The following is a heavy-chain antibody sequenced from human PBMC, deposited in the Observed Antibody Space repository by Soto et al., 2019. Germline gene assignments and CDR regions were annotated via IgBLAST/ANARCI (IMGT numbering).Heavy chain of an antibody. V-gene: IGHV4-59*01. J-gene: IGHJ6*02. CDR3: ATSEGYSYGYYYYYGIDV. D-gene: IGHD5-18*01. CDR2: IYYSGST. Sequence: PSETLSLTCTVSGGSISSYYWSWIRQPPGKGLEWIGYIYYSGSTNYNPSLKSRVTISVDTSKNQFSLKLSSVPAADTAVYYCATSEGYSYGYYYYYGIDVWGQGTTVTVS. CDR1: GGSISSYY.